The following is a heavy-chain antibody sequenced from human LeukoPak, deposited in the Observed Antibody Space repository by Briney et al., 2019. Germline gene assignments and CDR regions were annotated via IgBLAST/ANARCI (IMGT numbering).Heavy chain of an antibody. CDR1: GGTFSSYA. Sequence: EASVKVSCKASGGTFSSYAISWVRQATGQGLEWMGWMNPNSGNTGYAQKFQGRVTITRNTSISTAYMELSILRSEDTAVYYCARGVRGYSGYANYYYYYMDVWGKGTTVTVS. J-gene: IGHJ6*03. V-gene: IGHV1-8*03. CDR3: ARGVRGYSGYANYYYYYMDV. D-gene: IGHD5-12*01. CDR2: MNPNSGNT.